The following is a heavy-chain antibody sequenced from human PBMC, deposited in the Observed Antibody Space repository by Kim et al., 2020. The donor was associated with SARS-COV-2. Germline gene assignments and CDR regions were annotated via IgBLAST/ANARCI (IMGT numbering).Heavy chain of an antibody. CDR1: GDSVSSQSAA. J-gene: IGHJ4*02. V-gene: IGHV6-1*01. CDR3: VRGSYTSTWY. CDR2: TYYRSEWYY. D-gene: IGHD6-13*01. Sequence: SQTLSLTCAISGDSVSSQSAAWSWIRQSPSRGLEWLGRTYYRSEWYYDYAISVKSRITINPDASRNQFSLHLNSVTPEDTAVYYCVRGSYTSTWYWGQGTLVTVSS.